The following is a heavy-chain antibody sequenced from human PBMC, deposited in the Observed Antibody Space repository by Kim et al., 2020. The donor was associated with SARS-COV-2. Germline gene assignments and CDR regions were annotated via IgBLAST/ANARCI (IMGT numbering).Heavy chain of an antibody. CDR2: IYPGDSDT. V-gene: IGHV5-51*01. Sequence: GESLKISCKTSGYKFTSYWIGWVRQVPGKGLEWMGNIYPGDSDTRYSPSFQGQVTISADNSISTAYLHWSSLKASDTAMYFCARQYYGNLPDDYWGQGTLVTVSS. CDR1: GYKFTSYW. D-gene: IGHD4-17*01. J-gene: IGHJ4*02. CDR3: ARQYYGNLPDDY.